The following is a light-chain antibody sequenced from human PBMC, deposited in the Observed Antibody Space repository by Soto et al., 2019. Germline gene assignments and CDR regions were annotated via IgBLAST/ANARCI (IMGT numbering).Light chain of an antibody. J-gene: IGKJ4*01. Sequence: EIVLTQSPGTLSLSPGERATLSCRASQSVRSYLAWYQQKPGQAPRLLIYDASHRATGIPARFSGSGSGTVFTLTISSLEPEDSAVYYCQQRSDWITFGGGTKVEI. CDR2: DAS. CDR1: QSVRSY. V-gene: IGKV3-11*01. CDR3: QQRSDWIT.